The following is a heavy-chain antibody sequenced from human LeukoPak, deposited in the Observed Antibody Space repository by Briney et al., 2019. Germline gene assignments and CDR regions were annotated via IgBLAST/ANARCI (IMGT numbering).Heavy chain of an antibody. D-gene: IGHD2-2*01. Sequence: SETLSLTCTVSGGSISSGGYYWSWIRQHPGKGLEWIGYIYYSGSTYYNPSLKSRVTISVDTSKNQFSLKLSSVTAADTAVYYCARSIVVVPAAHFDYWGQRTLDTVSS. J-gene: IGHJ4*02. V-gene: IGHV4-31*03. CDR1: GGSISSGGYY. CDR3: ARSIVVVPAAHFDY. CDR2: IYYSGST.